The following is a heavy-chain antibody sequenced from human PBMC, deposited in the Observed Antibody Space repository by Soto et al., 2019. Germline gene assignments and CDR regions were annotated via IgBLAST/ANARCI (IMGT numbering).Heavy chain of an antibody. CDR2: ISSSSSYR. D-gene: IGHD1-1*01. CDR3: ARELERRGGWFDP. CDR1: GFTFSSYS. Sequence: EVQLVESGGGLVKPGGSLRLSCAASGFTFSSYSMNWVRQAPGKGLEWVSSISSSSSYRYYADSVKGRFTISRDNAKQSLYLQMHSLRAADTDMYYYARELERRGGWFDPWGQGTLVTVSS. V-gene: IGHV3-21*01. J-gene: IGHJ5*02.